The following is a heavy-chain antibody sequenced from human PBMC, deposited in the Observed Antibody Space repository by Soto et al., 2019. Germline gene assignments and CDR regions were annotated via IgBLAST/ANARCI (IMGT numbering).Heavy chain of an antibody. D-gene: IGHD2-8*01. CDR3: ARDLGYCSNGVCSPLGY. CDR2: ISSSSSTI. CDR1: GFTFSSYS. J-gene: IGHJ4*02. V-gene: IGHV3-48*01. Sequence: EVQLVESGGGLVQPGGSLRLSCAASGFTFSSYSMNWVRQAPGKGLEWVSYISSSSSTIYYADSVKGRLTISRDNAKNSLYLQMNSLRAEDTAVYYCARDLGYCSNGVCSPLGYWGQVTLVTGSS.